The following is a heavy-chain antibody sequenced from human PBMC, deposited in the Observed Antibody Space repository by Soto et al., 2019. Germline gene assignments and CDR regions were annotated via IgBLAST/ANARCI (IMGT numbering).Heavy chain of an antibody. D-gene: IGHD5-18*01. CDR2: ISDDGNIK. J-gene: IGHJ4*02. CDR1: GFNFRSNA. Sequence: SLRLSCAASGFNFRSNAMHWVRQAPGKGLEWVAIISDDGNIKYYADSVKGRFSISRDNSKNTVYLQMNSLSVQDTAVYYCAKALDTAMDPLDYWGQGTLVTVSS. V-gene: IGHV3-30-3*01. CDR3: AKALDTAMDPLDY.